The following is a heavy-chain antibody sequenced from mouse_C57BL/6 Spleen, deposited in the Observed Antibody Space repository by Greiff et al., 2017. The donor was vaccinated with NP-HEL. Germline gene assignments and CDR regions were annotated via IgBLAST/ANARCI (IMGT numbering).Heavy chain of an antibody. CDR1: GYTFTDYE. V-gene: IGHV1-15*01. D-gene: IGHD2-3*01. J-gene: IGHJ3*01. CDR2: IDPETGGT. CDR3: TRGRWLPFAY. Sequence: QVQLQQSGAELVRPGASVTLSCKASGYTFTDYEMHWVKQTPVHGLEWIGAIDPETGGTAYNQKFKGKAILTADKSSSTAYMELRSLTSEDSAVYYCTRGRWLPFAYWGQGTLVTVSA.